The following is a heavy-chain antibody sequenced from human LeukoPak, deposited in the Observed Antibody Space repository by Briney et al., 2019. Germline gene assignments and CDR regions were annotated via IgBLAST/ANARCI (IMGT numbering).Heavy chain of an antibody. J-gene: IGHJ3*02. CDR1: GYTFTSYA. Sequence: ASVKVSCKASGYTFTSYAMNWVRQAPGQGLEWMGWVNTNTGNPTYAQGFTGRFVFSLDTSVSTAYLQISSLKAEDTAVYYCARPVYDSSVMDAFDIWGQGTMVTVSS. D-gene: IGHD3-22*01. V-gene: IGHV7-4-1*02. CDR2: VNTNTGNP. CDR3: ARPVYDSSVMDAFDI.